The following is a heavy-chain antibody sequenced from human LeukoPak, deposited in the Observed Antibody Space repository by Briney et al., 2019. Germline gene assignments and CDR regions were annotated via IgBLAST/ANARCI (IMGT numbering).Heavy chain of an antibody. CDR2: INPNSGGT. CDR3: ARDVIYYDSSGYYPYY. V-gene: IGHV1-2*06. D-gene: IGHD3-22*01. CDR1: GYTFTGYY. J-gene: IGHJ4*02. Sequence: ASVKVSCKASGYTFTGYYMHWVRQAPGQGLEWMGRINPNSGGTNYAQKFQGRVTMTRDTSISTAYMELSRLTSDDTAVYYCARDVIYYDSSGYYPYYWGQGTLVTASS.